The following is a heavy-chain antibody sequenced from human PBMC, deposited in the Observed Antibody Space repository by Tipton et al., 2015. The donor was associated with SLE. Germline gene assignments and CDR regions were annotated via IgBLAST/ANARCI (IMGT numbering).Heavy chain of an antibody. D-gene: IGHD2-2*01. CDR2: VSGDASST. Sequence: SLRLSCEASGFTFSTYWMPWVRQSPGKGLVWVSIVSGDASSTRYADSVKGRFTISRDNAKNTLYLQMNSLRAEDTAVYYCARDAGMHMDVWGQGTAVTVSS. J-gene: IGHJ6*02. CDR3: ARDAGMHMDV. CDR1: GFTFSTYW. V-gene: IGHV3-74*01.